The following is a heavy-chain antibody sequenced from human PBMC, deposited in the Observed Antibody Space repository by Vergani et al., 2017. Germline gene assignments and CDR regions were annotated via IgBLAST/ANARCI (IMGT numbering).Heavy chain of an antibody. V-gene: IGHV4-61*02. Sequence: QAQLQESGPRLVKPSQTLSLTCSFSGGSLDIHSQTWGWIPQPAGEGLEWIGLIDVKGNSNFSPSLESRVTMSADASRGRFSLNLRSVTTSDTAVYYCARETVVTSWDGYRFHYMDVWGKGTTVTVSS. J-gene: IGHJ6*03. CDR1: GGSLDIHSQT. D-gene: IGHD3-16*02. CDR3: ARETVVTSWDGYRFHYMDV. CDR2: IDVKGNS.